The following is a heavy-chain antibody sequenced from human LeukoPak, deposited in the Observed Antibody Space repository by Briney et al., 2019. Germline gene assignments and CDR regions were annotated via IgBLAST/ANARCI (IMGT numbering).Heavy chain of an antibody. D-gene: IGHD3-10*01. CDR2: IRSKTDGGTT. V-gene: IGHV3-15*01. CDR3: TTDPGSGSSQKIDY. CDR1: GLTFSNAW. Sequence: PGGSLRLSCAASGLTFSNAWMSWVRQAPGKGLEWVGRIRSKTDGGTTDYAAPVKGRFTISRDDSKNTMYLQMNSLKTEDTAVYYCTTDPGSGSSQKIDYRGQGTLVTVSS. J-gene: IGHJ4*02.